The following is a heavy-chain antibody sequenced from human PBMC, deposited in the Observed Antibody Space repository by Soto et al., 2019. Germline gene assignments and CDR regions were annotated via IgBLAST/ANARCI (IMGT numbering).Heavy chain of an antibody. CDR3: AKAKIPHYYGSGSYLYYYYGMDV. CDR2: ISYDGSNK. D-gene: IGHD3-10*01. Sequence: QVQLVESGGGVVQPGRSLRLSCAAYGFTFSSYGMHWVRQAPGKGLEWVADISYDGSNKYYADSVKGRFTISRDNSKNTLYLQMNSRRAEDTAVYYCAKAKIPHYYGSGSYLYYYYGMDVWGQGTTVTVSS. CDR1: GFTFSSYG. V-gene: IGHV3-30*18. J-gene: IGHJ6*02.